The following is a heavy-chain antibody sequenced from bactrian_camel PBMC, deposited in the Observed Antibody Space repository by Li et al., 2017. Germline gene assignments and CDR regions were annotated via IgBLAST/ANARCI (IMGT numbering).Heavy chain of an antibody. CDR2: IAGDGST. CDR1: GDTGKV. Sequence: VQLVESGGGSVQAGRSLQLSCEVTGDTGKVGWFRQAPGKEREGITAIAGDGSTAYVDSVKGRFTISKDNAKNTLYLQMNSLKPEDTAMYYCAAGRGRIGGYCYTDYWGQGTQVTVS. V-gene: IGHV3S55*01. CDR3: AAGRGRIGGYCYTDY. D-gene: IGHD2*01. J-gene: IGHJ4*01.